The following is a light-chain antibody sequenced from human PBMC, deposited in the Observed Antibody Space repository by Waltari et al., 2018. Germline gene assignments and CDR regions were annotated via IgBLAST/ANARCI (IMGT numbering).Light chain of an antibody. CDR3: MQGIHLPLT. CDR1: QSLLHSDGKTY. CDR2: EVP. V-gene: IGKV2-29*02. J-gene: IGKJ4*01. Sequence: DIVMTQTPLSLSVTPGQPASTSCTSSQSLLHSDGKTYLYWYLQRPGQSPQLLIYEVPSRFSGVPDRFSGSGSGTDFTLKISRVEAEDFGLYYCMQGIHLPLTFGGGTKVEIK.